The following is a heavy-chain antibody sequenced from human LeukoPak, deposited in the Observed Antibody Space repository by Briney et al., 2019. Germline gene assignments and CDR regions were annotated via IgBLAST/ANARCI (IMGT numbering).Heavy chain of an antibody. CDR1: GFTFNTYE. CDR3: ARAQSSSFDY. D-gene: IGHD6-13*01. V-gene: IGHV3-48*03. J-gene: IGHJ4*02. Sequence: PGGSLRLSCAASGFTFNTYEMTWVRQAPGKGLEWVSYIGSSGTTIYYADSVKGRFTISRDNAKNSLYLQMNSLRAEDTAVYYCARAQSSSFDYWGQGTLVTVSS. CDR2: IGSSGTTI.